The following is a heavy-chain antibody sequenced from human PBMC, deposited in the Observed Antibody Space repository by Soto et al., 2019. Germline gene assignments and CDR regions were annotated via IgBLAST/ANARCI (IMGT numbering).Heavy chain of an antibody. V-gene: IGHV1-18*01. Sequence: ASVKVSCKACGYSFSNYGISWVREAPGQGLEWMGWISTYNGDTDYPQKVQGRVTMTTDTSTSTAYLELRSLSSDDTAVYYCARDGVSSTEYTWNYGTYFDYWG. D-gene: IGHD1-7*01. CDR3: ARDGVSSTEYTWNYGTYFDY. CDR2: ISTYNGDT. CDR1: GYSFSNYG. J-gene: IGHJ4*01.